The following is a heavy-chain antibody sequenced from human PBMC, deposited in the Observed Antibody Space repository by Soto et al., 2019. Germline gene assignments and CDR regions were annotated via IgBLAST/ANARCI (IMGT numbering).Heavy chain of an antibody. J-gene: IGHJ6*02. CDR2: IYSGGST. V-gene: IGHV3-53*01. CDR3: VREWELPNDYGMDV. Sequence: EVQLVESGGGLIQPGGSLRLSCAASGFTVSSNYMSWVRQAPGKGLEWVSVIYSGGSTYYADSVKGRFTISRDNSKNTVHLQMNSLRSEDTAVYYCVREWELPNDYGMDVWGQGTTVTVSS. CDR1: GFTVSSNY. D-gene: IGHD1-26*01.